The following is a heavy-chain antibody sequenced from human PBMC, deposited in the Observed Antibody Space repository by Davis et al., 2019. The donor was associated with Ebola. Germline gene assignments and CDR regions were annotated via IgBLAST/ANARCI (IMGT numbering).Heavy chain of an antibody. J-gene: IGHJ4*02. D-gene: IGHD4-17*01. V-gene: IGHV3-73*01. CDR2: IRSKANSYAT. CDR3: TTSLPYGDYADY. Sequence: PGGSLRLSCAASGFTFSGSAMHWVRQASGNGLEWVGRIRSKANSYATAYAASVKGRFTISRDDSKNTAYLQMNSLKTEDTAVYYCTTSLPYGDYADYWGQGTLVTVSS. CDR1: GFTFSGSA.